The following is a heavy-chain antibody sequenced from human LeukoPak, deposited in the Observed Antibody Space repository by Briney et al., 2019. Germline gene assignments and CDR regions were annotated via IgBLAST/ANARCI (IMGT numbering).Heavy chain of an antibody. CDR3: ARGDGYEPNDY. J-gene: IGHJ4*02. D-gene: IGHD5-12*01. V-gene: IGHV5-10-1*01. Sequence: GESLKISCKGCGYFFAGGDWISWVRQMPGRGLEWMGKIDPGDSYTIYSPSFQGRVTISADKSIATAYLHWTSLKASDTAMYFCARGDGYEPNDYRGQGTRVTVSS. CDR2: IDPGDSYT. CDR1: GYFFAGGDW.